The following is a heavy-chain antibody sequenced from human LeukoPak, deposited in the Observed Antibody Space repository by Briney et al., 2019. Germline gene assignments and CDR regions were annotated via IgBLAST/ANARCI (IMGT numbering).Heavy chain of an antibody. CDR1: GASISSYY. J-gene: IGHJ5*02. D-gene: IGHD4/OR15-4a*01. CDR2: IYYTGST. V-gene: IGHV4-59*01. Sequence: SETLSLTCTVSGASISSYYWSWIRQSPGKGLEWIGYIYYTGSTNYNPSLKSRVTISVDMSKNQFSLKLSSVTAADTAVYYCATRLFNGWFAPWGQGTLVTVSS. CDR3: ATRLFNGWFAP.